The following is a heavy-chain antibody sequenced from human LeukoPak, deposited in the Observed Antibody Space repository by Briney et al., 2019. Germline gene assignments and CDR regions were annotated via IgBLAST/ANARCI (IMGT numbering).Heavy chain of an antibody. Sequence: GGSLRLSCAASGFTFSSYEMNWVRQAPGKGLEWVSYISSSGGTIYYADSVKGRFTISRDNAKNSLYLQMNSLRAEDTAVYYCATLPSGYDSWFDPWGQGTLVTVSS. CDR1: GFTFSSYE. CDR2: ISSSGGTI. CDR3: ATLPSGYDSWFDP. V-gene: IGHV3-48*03. D-gene: IGHD5-12*01. J-gene: IGHJ5*02.